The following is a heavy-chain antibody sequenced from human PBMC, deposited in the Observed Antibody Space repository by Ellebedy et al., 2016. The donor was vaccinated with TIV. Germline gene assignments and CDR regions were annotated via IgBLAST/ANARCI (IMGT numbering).Heavy chain of an antibody. Sequence: GESLKISCAASGCPFRSYAMHWDRQAPGKGLEWVAVISYDGSSEYYPDYVKGRFTISRDSSKNTLSLQMNSLRAGDTAVYFCAREERGYFVGYWGQGTLVTVSS. CDR2: ISYDGSSE. V-gene: IGHV3-30*04. CDR3: AREERGYFVGY. D-gene: IGHD3-9*01. CDR1: GCPFRSYA. J-gene: IGHJ4*02.